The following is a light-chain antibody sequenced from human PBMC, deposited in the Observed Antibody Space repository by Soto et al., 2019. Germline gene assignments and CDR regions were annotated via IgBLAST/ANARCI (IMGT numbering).Light chain of an antibody. CDR3: QQYGSSPLT. J-gene: IGKJ4*01. CDR1: QSVSNSY. V-gene: IGKV3-20*01. CDR2: GVS. Sequence: EIVLTQSPGTLSLSPGERATLSCRASQSVSNSYLAWYQQKPGQAPRLLIYGVSSRATGIPDRFSGSGSGTDFTLTISRLESEDFAVYYCQQYGSSPLTFGGGNKVEIK.